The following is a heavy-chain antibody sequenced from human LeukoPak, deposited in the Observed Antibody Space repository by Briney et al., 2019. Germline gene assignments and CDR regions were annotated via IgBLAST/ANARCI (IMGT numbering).Heavy chain of an antibody. Sequence: KPSETLSLTCTVSGGSISSGSHYWGWIRQPPGRELEWIGNIYYSGNTYYNPSLKSRVSTSVDASKNQFSLNLSSVTAADTAVYHCARLSYGSGSHYNFYFDFWGQGTLVTVSS. CDR2: IYYSGNT. J-gene: IGHJ4*02. CDR1: GGSISSGSHY. V-gene: IGHV4-39*01. D-gene: IGHD3-10*01. CDR3: ARLSYGSGSHYNFYFDF.